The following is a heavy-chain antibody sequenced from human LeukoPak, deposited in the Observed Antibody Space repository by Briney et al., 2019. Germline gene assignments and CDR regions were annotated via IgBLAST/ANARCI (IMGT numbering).Heavy chain of an antibody. V-gene: IGHV1-18*01. D-gene: IGHD3-10*01. CDR1: GYTFTSYG. CDR3: ARDSKGRLLWFGESYNWFDP. CDR2: ISAYNGIT. Sequence: ASVKVSCKASGYTFTSYGISWVRQAPGQGLEWMGWISAYNGITNYAQKLQGRVTMTTDTSTSTAYMELRSLRSDDTAVYYCARDSKGRLLWFGESYNWFDPWGQGTLVTVSS. J-gene: IGHJ5*02.